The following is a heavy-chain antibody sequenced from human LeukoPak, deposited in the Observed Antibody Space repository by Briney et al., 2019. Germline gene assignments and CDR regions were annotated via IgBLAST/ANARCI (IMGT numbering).Heavy chain of an antibody. CDR3: ARARRGYFDY. Sequence: SETLSLTCTVSGGSISSYYWSWIRQPPGKGLEWIGYIYYSGSTNYNPSLKSRVTISADTSKNQFSLKLSSVTAADTAVYYCARARRGYFDYWGQGTLVTVSS. D-gene: IGHD5-12*01. J-gene: IGHJ4*02. V-gene: IGHV4-59*01. CDR2: IYYSGST. CDR1: GGSISSYY.